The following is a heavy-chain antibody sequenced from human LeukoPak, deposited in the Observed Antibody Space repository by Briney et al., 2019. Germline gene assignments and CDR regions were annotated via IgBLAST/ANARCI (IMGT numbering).Heavy chain of an antibody. Sequence: GGSLRLSCAASGFTFSSYAMHWVRQAPGKGLEWVAVISYDGSNKYYADSVKGRFTISRDNSKNTLYLQMNSLRAEDTAVYYCARERDYDILTGYYMGGYYYYYGMDVWGQGTTVTVSS. CDR2: ISYDGSNK. D-gene: IGHD3-9*01. V-gene: IGHV3-30-3*01. CDR3: ARERDYDILTGYYMGGYYYYYGMDV. CDR1: GFTFSSYA. J-gene: IGHJ6*02.